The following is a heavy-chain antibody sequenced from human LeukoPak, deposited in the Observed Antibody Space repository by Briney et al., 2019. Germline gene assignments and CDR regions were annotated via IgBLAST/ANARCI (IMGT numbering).Heavy chain of an antibody. V-gene: IGHV3-23*01. J-gene: IGHJ4*02. CDR1: GFTFRSYA. CDR2: ISGSGGST. CDR3: AKDFERNGGMIVVANDY. D-gene: IGHD3-22*01. Sequence: GGSLRLSCAASGFTFRSYAMSWVRQAPGKGLEWVSAISGSGGSTYYADSVKGRFTISRDNSKNTLYLQMNSLRAEDTAVYYCAKDFERNGGMIVVANDYWGQGTLVTVSS.